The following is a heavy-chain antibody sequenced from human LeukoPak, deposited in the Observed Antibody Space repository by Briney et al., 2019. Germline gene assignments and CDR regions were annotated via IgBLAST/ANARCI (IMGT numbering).Heavy chain of an antibody. V-gene: IGHV4-59*01. Sequence: PSETLSLTCTVSGGSISSYYWSWIRQPPGKGLEWIGYIYYSGSTNYNPSLKSRVTISVDTSKNQFSLKLSSVTAADTAVYYCARHYGNDILTESGFDPWGQGTLVTVSS. J-gene: IGHJ5*02. CDR3: ARHYGNDILTESGFDP. CDR1: GGSISSYY. CDR2: IYYSGST. D-gene: IGHD3-9*01.